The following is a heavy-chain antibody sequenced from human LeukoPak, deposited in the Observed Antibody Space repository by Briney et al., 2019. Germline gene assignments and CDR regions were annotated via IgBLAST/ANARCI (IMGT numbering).Heavy chain of an antibody. CDR2: INHSGST. J-gene: IGHJ6*03. CDR3: ARISDNSGSYYLGYYYYMDV. D-gene: IGHD1-26*01. Sequence: PSETLSLTCAVYGGSFSGYYWSWIRQPPGKGLEWIGEINHSGSTYYNPSLKSRVTISVDTSKNQFSLKLSSVTAADTAVYYCARISDNSGSYYLGYYYYMDVWGKGTTVTVSS. CDR1: GGSFSGYY. V-gene: IGHV4-34*01.